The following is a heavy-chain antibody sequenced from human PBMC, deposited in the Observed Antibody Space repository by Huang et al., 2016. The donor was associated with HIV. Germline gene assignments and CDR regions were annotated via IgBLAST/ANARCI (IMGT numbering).Heavy chain of an antibody. CDR1: GGSFSGYY. Sequence: QVQLRQWGAGLVKPSETLSLTCAVYGGSFSGYYWTWFRQSPGKGLEWIGEINHIGKTNYQPSLKSRVTMSKDTAKNQFSLQLTSVSAADTGVYFCAREKAADSAWYGVYYFDYWGEGALVTVTS. D-gene: IGHD6-19*01. J-gene: IGHJ4*02. CDR3: AREKAADSAWYGVYYFDY. V-gene: IGHV4-34*01. CDR2: INHIGKT.